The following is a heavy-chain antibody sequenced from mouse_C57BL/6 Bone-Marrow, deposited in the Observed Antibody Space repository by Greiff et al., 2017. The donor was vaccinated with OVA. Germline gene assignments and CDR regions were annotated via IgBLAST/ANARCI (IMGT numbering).Heavy chain of an antibody. V-gene: IGHV1-42*01. J-gene: IGHJ3*01. D-gene: IGHD1-1*01. CDR3: ARALYYGSSPAWFAY. Sequence: VQLQQSGPELVKPGASVKISCKASGYSFTGYYMNWVKQSPEKSLEWIGEINPSTGGTTYNQKFKAKATLTVDKSSSTACRKLKSQTSEDSAVYYCARALYYGSSPAWFAYWGQGTLVTVSA. CDR2: INPSTGGT. CDR1: GYSFTGYY.